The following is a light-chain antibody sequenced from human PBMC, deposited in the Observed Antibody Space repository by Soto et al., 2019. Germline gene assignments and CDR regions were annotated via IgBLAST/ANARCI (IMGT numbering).Light chain of an antibody. Sequence: IHMTQSPSSLSASVGDRVTMTXQASRDINLYFNWYQQKPGXAPKXXXDDXSNLETGGPSRLSGGGSGTDFTFTISSLQPEDIAKYYCQLYDNVPPTFGPGTKVEIK. V-gene: IGKV1-33*01. CDR2: DXS. CDR3: QLYDNVPPT. CDR1: RDINLY. J-gene: IGKJ1*01.